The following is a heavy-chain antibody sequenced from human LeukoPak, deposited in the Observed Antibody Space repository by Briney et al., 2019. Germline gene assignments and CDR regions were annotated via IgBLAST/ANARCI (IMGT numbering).Heavy chain of an antibody. J-gene: IGHJ4*02. V-gene: IGHV3-7*03. Sequence: GGSLRLSCAASGFTFSNYWMSWVRQAPGKGLEWVAKIKQDGSEKYYMDSVKGRFTISRDNAKNSVYLQMYSLRAEDTALYYCARHHLRGWSYSHWGQGTPVTVSS. CDR2: IKQDGSEK. CDR1: GFTFSNYW. CDR3: ARHHLRGWSYSH. D-gene: IGHD3-10*01.